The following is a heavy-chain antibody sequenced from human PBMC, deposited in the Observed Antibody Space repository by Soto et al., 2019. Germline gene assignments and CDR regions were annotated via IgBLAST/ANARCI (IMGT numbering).Heavy chain of an antibody. J-gene: IGHJ6*02. V-gene: IGHV3-30-3*01. CDR3: ARDLFGCYEPEYGMDV. CDR1: GFTFSSYA. Sequence: QVQLVESGGGVVQPGRSLRLSCAASGFTFSSYAMHWVRQAPGKGLEWVAVISYDGSNKYYADSVKGRFTISRDNSKKTMYLQMNSLRAEDTAGYYCARDLFGCYEPEYGMDVWGQGTTVTVSS. D-gene: IGHD5-12*01. CDR2: ISYDGSNK.